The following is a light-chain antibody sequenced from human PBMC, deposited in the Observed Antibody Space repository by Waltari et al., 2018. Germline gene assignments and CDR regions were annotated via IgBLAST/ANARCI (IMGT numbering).Light chain of an antibody. CDR2: HAS. V-gene: IGKV3-20*01. Sequence: EIVLTQSPGTLSLSPGERATLSCRASQGVGKYLAWYQQRPGQAPRLLLYHASIRATCIPDRFSGSGSGTDFSLTISSLEPEDFAVYYCQKYDFLPATFGQGTTVEIK. J-gene: IGKJ1*01. CDR3: QKYDFLPAT. CDR1: QGVGKY.